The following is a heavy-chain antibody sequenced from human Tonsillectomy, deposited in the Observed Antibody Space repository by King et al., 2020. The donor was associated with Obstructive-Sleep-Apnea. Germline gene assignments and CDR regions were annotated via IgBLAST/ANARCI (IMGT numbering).Heavy chain of an antibody. V-gene: IGHV5-51*01. J-gene: IGHJ6*02. Sequence: QLVQSGAEVKKPGESLKISCRGSGYIFTKSWIVWVRQMSGKVLEWLGVIYPGDSDIRSSPSLQGQVTIPVDKSISPAYLQWSSLKASDTANYYCARYAYYGMDVWGQGTTVTVSS. CDR3: ARYAYYGMDV. CDR1: GYIFTKSW. CDR2: IYPGDSDI.